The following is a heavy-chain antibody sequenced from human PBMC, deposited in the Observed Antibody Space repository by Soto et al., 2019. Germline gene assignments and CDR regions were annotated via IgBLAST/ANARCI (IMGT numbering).Heavy chain of an antibody. Sequence: QVQLVESGGGVVQPGRSLRLSCAASGFTFSSYGMHWVRQAPGKGLEWVALVWYDGGNKYYADSVKGRFTISRDNSKNTLYLQMNSLRDEDTAVYYCARAAGYSGHYYVYYYGMDVWGQGTTVNVSS. CDR1: GFTFSSYG. CDR2: VWYDGGNK. CDR3: ARAAGYSGHYYVYYYGMDV. D-gene: IGHD5-12*01. V-gene: IGHV3-33*01. J-gene: IGHJ6*02.